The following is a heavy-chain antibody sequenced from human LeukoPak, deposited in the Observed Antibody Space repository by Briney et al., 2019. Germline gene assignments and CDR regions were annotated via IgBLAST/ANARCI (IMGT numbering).Heavy chain of an antibody. Sequence: GGSLRLSCAASGFTFSDYYMSWIRQAPVKALEWVSYISSSGSTIYYADSVKGRFTISRDNAKNSLYLQMNSLRAEDTAVYYCARESPDGGIWHYWGQGTLVTVSS. J-gene: IGHJ4*02. CDR3: ARESPDGGIWHY. CDR2: ISSSGSTI. CDR1: GFTFSDYY. D-gene: IGHD4-23*01. V-gene: IGHV3-11*01.